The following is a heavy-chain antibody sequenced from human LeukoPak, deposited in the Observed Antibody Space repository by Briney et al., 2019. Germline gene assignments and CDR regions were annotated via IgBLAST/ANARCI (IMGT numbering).Heavy chain of an antibody. CDR2: ISSSGSTK. V-gene: IGHV3-48*03. D-gene: IGHD2-15*01. Sequence: GGSLRLSCAASGFTFSSYEMNWARQAPGKGLEWVSYISSSGSTKYYADSVKGRFTISRDNAKNSLFLQMNSLRAEDTAVYYCARVLRYCSGGNCYSGGLGYMDVWGKGTTVTISS. CDR3: ARVLRYCSGGNCYSGGLGYMDV. CDR1: GFTFSSYE. J-gene: IGHJ6*03.